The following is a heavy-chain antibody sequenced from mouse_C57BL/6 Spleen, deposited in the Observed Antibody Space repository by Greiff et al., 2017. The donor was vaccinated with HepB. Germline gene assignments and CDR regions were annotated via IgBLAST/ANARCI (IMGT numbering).Heavy chain of an antibody. J-gene: IGHJ2*01. CDR3: ARSHRSYFDY. Sequence: VKLMESGPELVKPGASVKISCKASGYAFSSSWMNWVKQRPGKGLEWIGRIYPGDGDTNYNGKFKGKATLTADKSSSTAYMQLSSLTSEDSAVYFCARSHRSYFDYWGQGTTLTVSS. CDR1: GYAFSSSW. V-gene: IGHV1-82*01. CDR2: IYPGDGDT.